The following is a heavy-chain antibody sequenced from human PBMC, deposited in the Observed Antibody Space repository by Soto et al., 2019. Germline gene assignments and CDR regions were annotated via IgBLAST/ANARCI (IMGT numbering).Heavy chain of an antibody. CDR1: GGTFSSYA. CDR3: ARARVWSGYSVGYYYYGMDV. D-gene: IGHD3-3*01. J-gene: IGHJ6*02. V-gene: IGHV1-69*01. CDR2: IIPIFGTS. Sequence: QVQLVQSGAEVKKPGSSVKVSCKASGGTFSSYAISWVRQAPGQGLEWMGGIIPIFGTSNYAQKFQGRVTITADESTSTASMELSSLRSEDTAVYYCARARVWSGYSVGYYYYGMDVWGQGTTVTVSS.